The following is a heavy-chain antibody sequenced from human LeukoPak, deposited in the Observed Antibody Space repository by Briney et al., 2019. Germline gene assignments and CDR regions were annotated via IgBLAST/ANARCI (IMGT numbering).Heavy chain of an antibody. CDR2: ISSSSSYI. Sequence: PGGSLRLSCAASGFTFSSYSMNWVRQAPGKGLEWVSSISSSSSYIYYADSVKGRFTISRDNAKNSLYLQMNSLRAEDTAVYYCARAHYGSGSYYQVFSAFDIWGQGTMVTVSS. J-gene: IGHJ3*02. D-gene: IGHD3-10*01. CDR1: GFTFSSYS. CDR3: ARAHYGSGSYYQVFSAFDI. V-gene: IGHV3-21*01.